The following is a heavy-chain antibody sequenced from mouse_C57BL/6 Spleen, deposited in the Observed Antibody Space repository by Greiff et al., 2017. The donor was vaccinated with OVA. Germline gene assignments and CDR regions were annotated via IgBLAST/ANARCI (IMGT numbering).Heavy chain of an antibody. CDR2: IDPSDSYT. Sequence: QVQLQQPGAELVKPGASVKLSCKASGYTFTSYWMHWVKQRPGQGLEWIGEIDPSDSYTNYNQKFKGKSTLTVDKSSSTAYMQLSSLTSEDSAVDDCARWDGGGYFDVWGTGTTVTVSS. D-gene: IGHD2-3*01. CDR1: GYTFTSYW. CDR3: ARWDGGGYFDV. J-gene: IGHJ1*03. V-gene: IGHV1-69*01.